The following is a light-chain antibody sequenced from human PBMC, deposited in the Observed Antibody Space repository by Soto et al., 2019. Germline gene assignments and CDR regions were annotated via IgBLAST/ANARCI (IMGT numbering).Light chain of an antibody. J-gene: IGLJ1*01. CDR1: SSNIGGNS. V-gene: IGLV2-11*01. CDR3: CSYAGRYTYV. CDR2: DVS. Sequence: QSVMTQPPSVSAAPGQKVTISCSGSSSNIGGNSVSWYQQHPGKAPKLMIYDVSKRPSGVPDRFSGSKSGNTASLTISGLQTEDEADYYCCSYAGRYTYVFGTGTKVTVL.